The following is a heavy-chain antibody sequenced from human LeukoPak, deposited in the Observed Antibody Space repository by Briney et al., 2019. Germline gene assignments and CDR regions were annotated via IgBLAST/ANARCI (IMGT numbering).Heavy chain of an antibody. CDR1: GGTFSSYA. V-gene: IGHV1-69*04. Sequence: GASVKVSCKASGGTFSSYAISWVRQAPGQGLEWMGRIIPIFGIANYAQKFQGRVTITADKSTSTAYMELSSLRSEDTAVYYCARDGAGGYSNYYYGMDAWGQGTTVTVSS. CDR2: IIPIFGIA. D-gene: IGHD4-11*01. CDR3: ARDGAGGYSNYYYGMDA. J-gene: IGHJ6*02.